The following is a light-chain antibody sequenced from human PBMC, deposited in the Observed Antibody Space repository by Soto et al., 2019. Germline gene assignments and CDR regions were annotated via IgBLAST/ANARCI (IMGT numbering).Light chain of an antibody. CDR2: END. CDR1: SSNTGNNY. V-gene: IGLV1-51*02. CDR3: ATWDSSLSAGL. Sequence: QYVLTQPPSVSAAPGQTVTISCSGSSSNTGNNYVSWYQQLPGAAPKLLIYENDKRPSGIPDRFSGSKSGTSATLGITGHQAGDEADYYCATWDSSLSAGLFGTGTKLTVL. J-gene: IGLJ2*01.